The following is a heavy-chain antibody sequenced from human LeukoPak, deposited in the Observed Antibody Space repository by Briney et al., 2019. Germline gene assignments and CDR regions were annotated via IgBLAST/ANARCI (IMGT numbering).Heavy chain of an antibody. CDR2: ISAYNGNT. Sequence: ASVKVSCKASGYTFTSYGISWVRQAPGQGLEWMGWISAYNGNTNYAQKLQGRATMTTDTSTSTAYMELRSLRSDDTAVYYCASTDSSGYYARTGGAFDIWGQGTMVTVSS. CDR1: GYTFTSYG. V-gene: IGHV1-18*01. D-gene: IGHD3-22*01. J-gene: IGHJ3*02. CDR3: ASTDSSGYYARTGGAFDI.